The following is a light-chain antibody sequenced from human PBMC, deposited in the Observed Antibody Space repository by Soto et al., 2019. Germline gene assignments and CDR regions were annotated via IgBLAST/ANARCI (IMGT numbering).Light chain of an antibody. CDR1: QTISAN. Sequence: IVMTQSPATLSVSPGERATLSCRASQTISANLAWYQQRPGQAPRLLIYGASTRATGIPARFSGSGSGTEFTLTISSLHSEDFATYYCQQSYSIPRLTFGPGTRVEIK. CDR2: GAS. V-gene: IGKV3-15*01. J-gene: IGKJ3*01. CDR3: QQSYSIPRLT.